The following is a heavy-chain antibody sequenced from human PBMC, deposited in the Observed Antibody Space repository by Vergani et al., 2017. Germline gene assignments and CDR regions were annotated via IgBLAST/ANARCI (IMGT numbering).Heavy chain of an antibody. D-gene: IGHD3-3*01. J-gene: IGHJ3*02. CDR1: GGSISSGGYY. CDR3: AREPYYDFWRGGGAHAFDI. Sequence: QVQLQESGPGLVKPSQTLSLTCTVSGGSISSGGYYWSWIRQHPGKGLEWIGYIYYSGSTYYNPSLKSRVTISVDTSKNQFSLKLSSVTAADTAVYYCAREPYYDFWRGGGAHAFDIWGQGTMVTVSS. CDR2: IYYSGST. V-gene: IGHV4-31*03.